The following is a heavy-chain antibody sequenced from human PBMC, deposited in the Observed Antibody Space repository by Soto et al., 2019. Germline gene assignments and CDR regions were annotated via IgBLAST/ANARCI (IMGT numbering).Heavy chain of an antibody. CDR3: ARDSSGWYRHFDY. J-gene: IGHJ4*02. V-gene: IGHV3-23*01. Sequence: GGSLRLSCVASGLTFGSRAMSWVRQSPGEGLEWVSTITDTGGDAKYADSVKGRFTISRDNAKNSLYLQMNSLRAEDTAVYYCARDSSGWYRHFDYWGQGTLVTVSS. CDR2: ITDTGGDA. D-gene: IGHD6-19*01. CDR1: GLTFGSRA.